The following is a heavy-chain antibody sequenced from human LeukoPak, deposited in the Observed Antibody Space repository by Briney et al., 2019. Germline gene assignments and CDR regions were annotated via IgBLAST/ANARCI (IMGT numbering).Heavy chain of an antibody. V-gene: IGHV4-59*12. J-gene: IGHJ6*03. CDR3: ALGSVPATYYYYYMDV. D-gene: IGHD2-2*01. Sequence: SETLSLTCTVSGGSISSYYWSWIRQPPGKGLEWTGYIYYSGSTNYNPSLKSRVTISVDTSKNQFSLKLSSVTTADTAVYYRALGSVPATYYYYYMDVWGKGTTVTVSS. CDR1: GGSISSYY. CDR2: IYYSGST.